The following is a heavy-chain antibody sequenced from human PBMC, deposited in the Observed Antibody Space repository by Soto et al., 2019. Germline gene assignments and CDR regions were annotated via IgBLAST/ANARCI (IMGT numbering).Heavy chain of an antibody. CDR3: ARGRETRYDFWSGYQDYGMDV. V-gene: IGHV1-18*01. CDR1: GYTFTSYG. J-gene: IGHJ6*02. Sequence: ASVKVSCKASGYTFTSYGISWVRQAPGQGLEWMGWISAYNGNTNYAQKLQGRVTMTTDTSTSTAYMELRSLRSDDTAVYYCARGRETRYDFWSGYQDYGMDVWGQGTTVTVSS. D-gene: IGHD3-3*01. CDR2: ISAYNGNT.